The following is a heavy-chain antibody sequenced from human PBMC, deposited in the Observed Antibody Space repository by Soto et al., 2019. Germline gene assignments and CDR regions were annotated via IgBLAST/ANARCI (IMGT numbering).Heavy chain of an antibody. V-gene: IGHV3-21*01. J-gene: IGHJ5*02. D-gene: IGHD6-13*01. Sequence: SLRLSCAGSGFTFGMCTMNWVRQAPGKGLEWVSTISSNSAYIYYTDALRGRFTISRDNAKNSLHLQMNSLRAEDTAVYYCTRDASRDSSARGWFDPWGPGTLVTVSS. CDR2: ISSNSAYI. CDR1: GFTFGMCT. CDR3: TRDASRDSSARGWFDP.